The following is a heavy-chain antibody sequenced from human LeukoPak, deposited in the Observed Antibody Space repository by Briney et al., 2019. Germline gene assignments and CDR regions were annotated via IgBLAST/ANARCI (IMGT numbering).Heavy chain of an antibody. CDR2: FDPEDGET. CDR3: AKDKWELRTGEGYFDY. Sequence: ASVKVSCKVSGYTLTELSMHWVRQAPGKGLEWMGGFDPEDGETIYAQKFQGRVTMTEDTSTDTAYMELSSLRSEDTAVYYCAKDKWELRTGEGYFDYWGQGTLVTVSS. CDR1: GYTLTELS. V-gene: IGHV1-24*01. D-gene: IGHD1-26*01. J-gene: IGHJ4*02.